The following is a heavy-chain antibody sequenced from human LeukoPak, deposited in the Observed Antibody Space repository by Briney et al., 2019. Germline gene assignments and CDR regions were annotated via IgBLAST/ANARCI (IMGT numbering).Heavy chain of an antibody. D-gene: IGHD3-22*01. CDR1: GGSISSGDYY. CDR2: IYYSGST. J-gene: IGHJ4*02. Sequence: SETLSLTCTVSGGSISSGDYYWSWIRQPPGKGLEWIGYIYYSGSTYYNPSLKSRVTISVDTSKNQFFLKLSSVTAADTAVYYCARGVLDSSGYAPMHYWGQGSLVTVSS. V-gene: IGHV4-30-4*08. CDR3: ARGVLDSSGYAPMHY.